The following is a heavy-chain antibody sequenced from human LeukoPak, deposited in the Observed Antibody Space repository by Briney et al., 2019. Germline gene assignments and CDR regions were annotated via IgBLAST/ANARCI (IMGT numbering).Heavy chain of an antibody. D-gene: IGHD3-22*01. CDR3: ARERYYYDSSGGYYYYGMDV. CDR1: GFTFSSYG. J-gene: IGHJ6*02. Sequence: GRSLRLSCAASGFTFSSYGMHWVRQAPGKGPEWVAVIWYDGSNKYYADSVKGRFTISRDNSKNTLYLQMSSLRAEDTAVYYCARERYYYDSSGGYYYYGMDVWGQGTTVTVSS. V-gene: IGHV3-33*01. CDR2: IWYDGSNK.